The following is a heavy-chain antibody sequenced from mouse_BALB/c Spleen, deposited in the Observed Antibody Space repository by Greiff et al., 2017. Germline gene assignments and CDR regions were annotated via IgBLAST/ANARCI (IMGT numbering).Heavy chain of an antibody. J-gene: IGHJ3*01. D-gene: IGHD1-1*01. V-gene: IGHV3-2*02. CDR3: ATGIYYGSSSWFAY. CDR2: ISYSGST. CDR1: GYSITSDYA. Sequence: EVQGVESGPGLVKPSQSLSLTCTVTGYSITSDYAWNWIRQFPGNKREWMGYISYSGSTSYNPSLKSRISITRDTSKNQFFLQLNSVTTEDTATYYCATGIYYGSSSWFAYWGQGTLVTVSA.